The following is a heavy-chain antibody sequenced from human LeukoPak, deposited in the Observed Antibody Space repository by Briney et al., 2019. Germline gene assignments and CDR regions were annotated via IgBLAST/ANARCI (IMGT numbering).Heavy chain of an antibody. Sequence: PSETLSLTCAVYGGSFSGYYWSWIRQPPGKGLEWIGEINHSGSTNYNPSLKSRVTISVDTSKNQFSLKLSSVTAADTSVYYCARFSKVQLWLGRGSFDYWGQGTLVTVSS. CDR1: GGSFSGYY. V-gene: IGHV4-34*01. CDR2: INHSGST. D-gene: IGHD5-18*01. CDR3: ARFSKVQLWLGRGSFDY. J-gene: IGHJ4*02.